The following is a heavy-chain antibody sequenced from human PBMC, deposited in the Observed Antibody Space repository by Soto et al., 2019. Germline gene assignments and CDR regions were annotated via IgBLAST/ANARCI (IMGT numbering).Heavy chain of an antibody. CDR2: ISIASSTI. V-gene: IGHV3-11*01. CDR3: ARGRARVFDS. J-gene: IGHJ4*02. Sequence: GGSLRLSCAASGFTSSDYYMGWIRQAPGRGLEWLSYISIASSTIYYADSVKGRFSISRDNAKNSLYLQLSSLRAEDTAVYFCARGRARVFDSWGQGTLVTVSS. CDR1: GFTSSDYY.